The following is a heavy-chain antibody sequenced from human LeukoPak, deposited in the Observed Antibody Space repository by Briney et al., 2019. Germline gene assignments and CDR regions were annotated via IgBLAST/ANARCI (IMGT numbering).Heavy chain of an antibody. J-gene: IGHJ4*02. Sequence: GGSLRLSCAASGFTFSSYGMHWVRQAPGKGLEWVAFIRYDGSNKYYADSVKGRFTISRDNSKNTLYLQMNSLRAEDTAVYYCAREEGILEEHFDYWGQGTLVTVSS. CDR1: GFTFSSYG. V-gene: IGHV3-30*02. CDR3: AREEGILEEHFDY. CDR2: IRYDGSNK.